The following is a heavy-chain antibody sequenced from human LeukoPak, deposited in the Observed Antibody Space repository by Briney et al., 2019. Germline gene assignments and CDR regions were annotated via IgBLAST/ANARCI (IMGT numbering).Heavy chain of an antibody. V-gene: IGHV3-30*14. Sequence: GGSLRLSCAASGFTFSSYVMHWVRQAPGKGLEWVAIISYDGSNEYYADSVKGRFTISRDNSKNTLFLQMNSLRADDTAVYYCARAMNGYSYIDFWGQGTLVTVS. CDR1: GFTFSSYV. CDR2: ISYDGSNE. D-gene: IGHD2-15*01. CDR3: ARAMNGYSYIDF. J-gene: IGHJ4*02.